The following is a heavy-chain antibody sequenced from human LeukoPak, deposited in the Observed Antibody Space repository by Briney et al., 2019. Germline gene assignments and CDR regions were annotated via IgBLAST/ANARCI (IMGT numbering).Heavy chain of an antibody. Sequence: ASVKVSCKASGYTFTSYDINWVRQATGQGLEWMGWINPNSGGTNYAQKFQGRVTMTRDTSISTAYMELSRLRSDDTAVYYCATKGWAGSWYNHAPYYMDVWGKGTTVTVSS. CDR1: GYTFTSYD. CDR2: INPNSGGT. D-gene: IGHD6-13*01. V-gene: IGHV1-2*02. J-gene: IGHJ6*03. CDR3: ATKGWAGSWYNHAPYYMDV.